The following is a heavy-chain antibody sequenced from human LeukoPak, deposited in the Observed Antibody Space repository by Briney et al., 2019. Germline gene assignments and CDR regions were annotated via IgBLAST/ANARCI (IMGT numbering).Heavy chain of an antibody. D-gene: IGHD6-19*01. V-gene: IGHV3-9*03. CDR1: GFTFDDYA. CDR3: AKGSYPGIAVAGTDY. CDR2: ISWNSGSI. Sequence: GGSLRLSCAASGFTFDDYAMHWVRQAPGKGLEWVSGISWNSGSIGYADSVKGRFTIPRDNAKNSLYLQMNSLRAEDMALYYCAKGSYPGIAVAGTDYWGQGTLVTVSS. J-gene: IGHJ4*02.